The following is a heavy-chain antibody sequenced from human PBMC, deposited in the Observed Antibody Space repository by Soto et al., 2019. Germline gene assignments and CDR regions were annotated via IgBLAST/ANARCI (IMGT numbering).Heavy chain of an antibody. V-gene: IGHV1-3*04. D-gene: IGHD3-10*01. J-gene: IGHJ5*02. Sequence: GXSVKVCCRASGFTFSHHSIHWVREAPGQRLEWMGWINSDTGYTKYSQKFQARLTITWDSSAKTAYMELSSLQSEDTAVYYCVRGKEAGVWFDPWGQGTLVTVSS. CDR1: GFTFSHHS. CDR2: INSDTGYT. CDR3: VRGKEAGVWFDP.